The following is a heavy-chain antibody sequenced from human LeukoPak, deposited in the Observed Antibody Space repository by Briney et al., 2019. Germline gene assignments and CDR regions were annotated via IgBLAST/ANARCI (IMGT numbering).Heavy chain of an antibody. CDR2: IKQDGSEK. CDR3: ARDHLGGPYSYGYYFDY. V-gene: IGHV3-7*03. Sequence: GGSLRLSCAASGFTFSSYWMSWVRQAPGKGLEWVANIKQDGSEKYYVDSVKGRFTISRDNAKNSLYLQMNSLRAEDTAVYYCARDHLGGPYSYGYYFDYWGQGTLVTVSS. D-gene: IGHD5-18*01. J-gene: IGHJ4*02. CDR1: GFTFSSYW.